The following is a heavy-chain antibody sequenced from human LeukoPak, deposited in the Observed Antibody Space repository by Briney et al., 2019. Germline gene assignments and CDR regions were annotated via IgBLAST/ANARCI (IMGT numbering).Heavy chain of an antibody. CDR2: ISSRGGYT. V-gene: IGHV3-21*01. CDR3: ARDPSSGWFNY. Sequence: GGSLRLSCATSGQRANLHTLNWVRQAPGKGLEWVSSISSRGGYTYYADSLKGRVTVSRDNAKNALYLQMNSLRAEDTAVYYCARDPSSGWFNYWGQGTLVTVSS. J-gene: IGHJ4*02. D-gene: IGHD6-19*01. CDR1: GQRANLHT.